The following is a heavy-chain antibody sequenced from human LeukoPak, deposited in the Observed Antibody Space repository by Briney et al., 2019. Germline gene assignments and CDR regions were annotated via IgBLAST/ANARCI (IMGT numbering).Heavy chain of an antibody. Sequence: PGGSLRLSCAASGFTVSSNYMSWVRQAPGKGLEWVSVIYSGGSTYYADSVKGRFTISRDNSKNTLYLQMNSLRAEDTAVYYCARSVPSWQGATDYGMDVWGQGTTVTVSS. V-gene: IGHV3-53*01. CDR1: GFTVSSNY. CDR2: IYSGGST. J-gene: IGHJ6*02. CDR3: ARSVPSWQGATDYGMDV. D-gene: IGHD2-2*01.